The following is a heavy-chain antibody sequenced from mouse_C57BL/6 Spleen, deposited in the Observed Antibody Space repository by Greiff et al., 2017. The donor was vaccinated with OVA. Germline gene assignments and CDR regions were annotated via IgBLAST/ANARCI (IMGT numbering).Heavy chain of an antibody. CDR2: ISYSGST. CDR1: GYSITSGYD. CDR3: ARGDLYGSSETFFDY. J-gene: IGHJ2*01. D-gene: IGHD1-1*01. V-gene: IGHV3-1*01. Sequence: EVQLVESGPGMVKPSQSLSLTCTVTGYSITSGYDWHWIRHFPGNKLEWMGYISYSGSTNYNPSLKSRISITHDTSKNHFFLKLNSVTTEDTATYYCARGDLYGSSETFFDYWGQGTTLTVSS.